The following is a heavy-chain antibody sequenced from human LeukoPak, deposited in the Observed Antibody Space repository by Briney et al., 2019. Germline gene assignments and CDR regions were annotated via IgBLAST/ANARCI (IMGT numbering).Heavy chain of an antibody. CDR3: ARANMVRYLLDAFDI. V-gene: IGHV4-38-2*02. CDR1: GYSISSGYY. Sequence: SETLSLTYTVSGYSISSGYYWGWIRQPPGKGLEWIGSIYHSGSTYYNPSLKSRVTISVDTSKNQFSLKLSSVTAADTAVYYCARANMVRYLLDAFDIWGQGTMVTVSS. D-gene: IGHD3-10*01. J-gene: IGHJ3*02. CDR2: IYHSGST.